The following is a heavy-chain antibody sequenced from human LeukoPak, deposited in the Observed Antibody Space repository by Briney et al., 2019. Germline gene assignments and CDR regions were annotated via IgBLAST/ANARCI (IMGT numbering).Heavy chain of an antibody. V-gene: IGHV3-30*04. Sequence: GRSLRLSCAASGFTFSSYAMHWVRQAPGKGLEWVAVISYDGSNKYYADSVKGRFTISRDNSKSTLYLQMNSLRAEDTAVYYCARGGIQLWTSFDYWGQGTLVTVSS. CDR3: ARGGIQLWTSFDY. CDR1: GFTFSSYA. CDR2: ISYDGSNK. D-gene: IGHD5-18*01. J-gene: IGHJ4*02.